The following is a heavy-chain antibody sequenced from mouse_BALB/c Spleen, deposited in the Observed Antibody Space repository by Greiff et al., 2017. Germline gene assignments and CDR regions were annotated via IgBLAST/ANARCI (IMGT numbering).Heavy chain of an antibody. V-gene: IGHV5-17*02. J-gene: IGHJ4*01. CDR3: ARRGGSTTGAMDY. D-gene: IGHD2-14*01. CDR1: GFTFSSFG. CDR2: ISSGSSTI. Sequence: EVQVVESGGGLVQPGGSRKLSCAASGFTFSSFGMHWVRQAPEKGLEWVAYISSGSSTIYYADTVKGRFTISRDNPKNTLFLQMTSLRSEDTAMYYCARRGGSTTGAMDYWGQGTSVTVSS.